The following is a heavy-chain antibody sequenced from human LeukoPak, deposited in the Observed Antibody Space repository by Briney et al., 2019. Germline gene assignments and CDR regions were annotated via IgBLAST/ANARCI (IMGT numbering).Heavy chain of an antibody. Sequence: SETLSLTCTVSGYSISSGYYWGWIRQPPGKGLEWIGSNYYSGSTYYNPSFKSRITISVDTSKNQFSLKVISVTAADTAVYYCARFLAGTRHFHFYYYMDVWGKGTTVTISS. CDR3: ARFLAGTRHFHFYYYMDV. V-gene: IGHV4-38-2*02. CDR1: GYSISSGYY. D-gene: IGHD3-9*01. CDR2: NYYSGST. J-gene: IGHJ6*03.